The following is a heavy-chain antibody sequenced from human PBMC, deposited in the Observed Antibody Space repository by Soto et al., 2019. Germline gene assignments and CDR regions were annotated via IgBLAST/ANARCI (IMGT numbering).Heavy chain of an antibody. Sequence: GASVKVSCKASGYTFSTFGITWVRQAPGQGLEWMGWISAYNGDTNYGEKFRGRVTMTTDTSTSTAYMELRSLRSDDTAVYYCARSEMGLLPTDYWGQGTLVTVSS. V-gene: IGHV1-18*01. J-gene: IGHJ4*02. CDR3: ARSEMGLLPTDY. D-gene: IGHD3-10*01. CDR1: GYTFSTFG. CDR2: ISAYNGDT.